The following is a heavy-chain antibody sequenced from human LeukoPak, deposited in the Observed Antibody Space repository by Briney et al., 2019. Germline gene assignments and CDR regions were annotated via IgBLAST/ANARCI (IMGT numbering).Heavy chain of an antibody. CDR3: ARRGAARRYDGMDV. Sequence: SETLSLTCTVSAGFLSSYYWSWIRQPPGKGLEWIAYINYSGSTIYNPSLKSRVTISLDTSKNQFSLKLSSMTDADTAVYYCARRGAARRYDGMDVWGQGTTVTVSS. CDR1: AGFLSSYY. D-gene: IGHD6-6*01. V-gene: IGHV4-59*08. CDR2: INYSGST. J-gene: IGHJ6*02.